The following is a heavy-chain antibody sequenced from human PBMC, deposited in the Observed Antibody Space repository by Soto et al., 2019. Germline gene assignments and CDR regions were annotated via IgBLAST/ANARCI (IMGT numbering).Heavy chain of an antibody. J-gene: IGHJ4*02. CDR2: IYYSGST. CDR1: GGSISSGGYY. CDR3: ARAEEYQLLTFDY. Sequence: PSETLSLTCTVSGGSISSGGYYWSWIRQHPGKGLEWIGYIYYSGSTYYNPSLKSRVTISVDTSKNQFSLKLSSVTAADTAVYYCARAEEYQLLTFDYWGQGTLVTVSS. D-gene: IGHD2-2*01. V-gene: IGHV4-31*03.